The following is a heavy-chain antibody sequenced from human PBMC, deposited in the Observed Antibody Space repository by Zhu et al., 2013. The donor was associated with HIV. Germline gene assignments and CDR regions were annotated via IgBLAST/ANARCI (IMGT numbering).Heavy chain of an antibody. J-gene: IGHJ2*01. V-gene: IGHV1-69*01. D-gene: IGHD3-22*01. CDR3: ASIGIQNYYDSSGYHWYFDL. CDR2: IIPIFGTA. CDR1: GGTFSSYA. Sequence: QVQLVQSGAEVKKPGSSVKVSCKASGGTFSSYAISWVRQAPGQGLEWMGGIIPIFGTANYAQKFQGRVTITADESTSTAYMELSSLRSEDTAVYYCASIGIQNYYDSSGYHWYFDLWGRGTLVTVSS.